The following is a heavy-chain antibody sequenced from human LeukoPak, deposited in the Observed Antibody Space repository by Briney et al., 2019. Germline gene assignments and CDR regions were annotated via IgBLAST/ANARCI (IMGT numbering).Heavy chain of an antibody. CDR3: ASHLQEIAVAVFDY. CDR1: GYTFTGYY. J-gene: IGHJ4*02. CDR2: INPNSGGT. D-gene: IGHD6-19*01. Sequence: GASVKVSCKASGYTFTGYYMHWMRQAPGQGPEWMGWINPNSGGTNYAQKFQGRVTMTRDTSISTAYMELSSLRSDDTAVYYCASHLQEIAVAVFDYWGQGTLVTVSS. V-gene: IGHV1-2*02.